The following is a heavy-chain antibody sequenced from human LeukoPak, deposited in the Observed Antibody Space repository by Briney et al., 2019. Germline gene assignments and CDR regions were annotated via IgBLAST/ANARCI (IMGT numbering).Heavy chain of an antibody. D-gene: IGHD3-9*01. CDR3: AREGVYYDILAAYYRPYYFDF. CDR2: INHGGST. CDR1: GGSFSGYY. V-gene: IGHV4-34*01. J-gene: IGHJ4*02. Sequence: SETLSLTCDVYGGSFSGYYWSWIRQPPGKGLEWIGEINHGGSTNYNPSLKSRLTISVDTSKNQFSLKLSSVTAADTAVYYCAREGVYYDILAAYYRPYYFDFWGQGTLVTVYS.